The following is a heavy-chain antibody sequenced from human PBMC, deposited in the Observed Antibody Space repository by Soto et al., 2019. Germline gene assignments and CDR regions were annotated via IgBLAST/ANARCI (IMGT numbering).Heavy chain of an antibody. CDR3: AADVGSGWSETDYYFDY. V-gene: IGHV1-58*01. CDR2: IVVGSGNT. CDR1: GFTFTSSA. J-gene: IGHJ4*02. Sequence: ASVKVSCKASGFTFTSSAVQWVRQARGQRLEWIGWIVVGSGNTNYAQKFQERVTITRDMSTSTAYMELSSLRSEDTAVYYCAADVGSGWSETDYYFDYWGQGTLVTVSS. D-gene: IGHD6-19*01.